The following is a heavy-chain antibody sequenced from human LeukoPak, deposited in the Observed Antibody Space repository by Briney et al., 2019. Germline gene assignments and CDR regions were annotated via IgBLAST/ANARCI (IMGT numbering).Heavy chain of an antibody. V-gene: IGHV3-30*02. CDR2: IQYDGSNE. D-gene: IGHD2-8*01. CDR1: RLTFSSYG. Sequence: TGGSLRLSCAASRLTFSSYGMHWVRQAPGRGLEWVAYIQYDGSNEQYADSVKGRFSISRDSSKNILYLQMHSLRAEDTAVYYCAKDRCSNGVGCYYYYMDVWGKGTTVTISS. CDR3: AKDRCSNGVGCYYYYMDV. J-gene: IGHJ6*03.